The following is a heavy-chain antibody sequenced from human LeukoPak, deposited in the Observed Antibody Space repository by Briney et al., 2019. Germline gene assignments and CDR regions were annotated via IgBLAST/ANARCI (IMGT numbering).Heavy chain of an antibody. CDR1: GGSISSSSYY. CDR3: STTYYDSSGHADY. D-gene: IGHD3-22*01. CDR2: IYYSGST. J-gene: IGHJ4*02. Sequence: SETLSLTCTVSGGSISSSSYYWGWIRQPPGKGLEWIGSIYYSGSTYYNPSLKSRVTISVDTSKNQFSLKLSSMTAADTAVYYCSTTYYDSSGHADYWGQGTLVTVSS. V-gene: IGHV4-39*01.